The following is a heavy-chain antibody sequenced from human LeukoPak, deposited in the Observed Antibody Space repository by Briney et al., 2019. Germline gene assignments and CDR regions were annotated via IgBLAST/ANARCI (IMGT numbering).Heavy chain of an antibody. Sequence: SETLSLTCTVSGGSISSGDYYWSWIRQPPGKGLEWIGYIYYSGSTYYNPSLKSRVTISVDTSKNQFSLKLSSVTAADTAVYYCARGCAAAGTLVRFDPWGQGTLVTVSS. CDR1: GGSISSGDYY. V-gene: IGHV4-30-4*01. CDR2: IYYSGST. D-gene: IGHD6-13*01. CDR3: ARGCAAAGTLVRFDP. J-gene: IGHJ5*02.